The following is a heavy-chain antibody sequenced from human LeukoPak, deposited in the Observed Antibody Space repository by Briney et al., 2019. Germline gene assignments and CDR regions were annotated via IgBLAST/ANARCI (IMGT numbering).Heavy chain of an antibody. V-gene: IGHV3-23*01. CDR3: ADCGVVMADDAFDI. CDR2: ISGSVGST. CDR1: GFTPSSYA. D-gene: IGHD2-21*01. J-gene: IGHJ3*02. Sequence: SLRPSCAVSGFTPSSYAISWVRHAPGKGLEWVSAISGSVGSTYYADSVKGRFTISRDNSKNTLYLQMNSLRAEDTAVYYCADCGVVMADDAFDIWGQGTMVTVSS.